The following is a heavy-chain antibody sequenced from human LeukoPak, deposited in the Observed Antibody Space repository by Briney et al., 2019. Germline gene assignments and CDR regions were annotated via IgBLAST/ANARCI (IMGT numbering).Heavy chain of an antibody. CDR3: AKGASYAMIASYLDY. CDR1: GFTFSSYG. V-gene: IGHV3-30*18. J-gene: IGHJ4*02. Sequence: PGGSLRLSCAASGFTFSSYGMHWVRQAPGKGLEWVAVISYDGSNKYYADSVKGRFTISRDNSKNTLYLQMNSLRAEDTAVYYCAKGASYAMIASYLDYWRQGTLVTVS. CDR2: ISYDGSNK. D-gene: IGHD3-22*01.